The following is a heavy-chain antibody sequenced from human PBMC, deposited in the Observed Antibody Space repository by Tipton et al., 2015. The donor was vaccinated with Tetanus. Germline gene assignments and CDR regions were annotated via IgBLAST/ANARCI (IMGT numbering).Heavy chain of an antibody. Sequence: QLVQSGVEVKKPGESLRISCQASGYSFTSYWIGWVRQMPGKGLEWMWVIYPANSDTTYRPSYQGLVTISVDKSISTAYLQWSGLKAADTAMYYWAGGGWTAAGTFDYWGQGTLVSVS. CDR3: AGGGWTAAGTFDY. CDR1: GYSFTSYW. J-gene: IGHJ4*02. V-gene: IGHV5-51*01. CDR2: IYPANSDT. D-gene: IGHD6-13*01.